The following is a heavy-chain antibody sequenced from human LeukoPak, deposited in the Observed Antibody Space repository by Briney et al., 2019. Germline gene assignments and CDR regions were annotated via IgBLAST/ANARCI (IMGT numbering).Heavy chain of an antibody. D-gene: IGHD5-24*01. V-gene: IGHV4-59*11. Sequence: TLETLSLTCTVSGGSISSHYWSWIRQPPGKGLEWIGYIYYSGSTNYNPSLKSRVTISVDTSKNQFSLKLSSVTAADTAVYYCARGRDGYNYWGQGTLVTVSS. J-gene: IGHJ4*02. CDR3: ARGRDGYNY. CDR1: GGSISSHY. CDR2: IYYSGST.